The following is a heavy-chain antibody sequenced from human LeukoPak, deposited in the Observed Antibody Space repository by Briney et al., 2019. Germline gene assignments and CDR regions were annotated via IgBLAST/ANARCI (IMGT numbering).Heavy chain of an antibody. Sequence: ASVKVSCEASGYNFNSYGISWVRQAPGQGLEWMGWINTNSRNTNYAQKFQGRVTMTTDTSTSTAYMGLRSLRSDDTAVYYCARGVGIAAAGYFYYYMDVWGKGTTVTVSS. D-gene: IGHD6-13*01. CDR3: ARGVGIAAAGYFYYYMDV. V-gene: IGHV1-18*01. J-gene: IGHJ6*03. CDR1: GYNFNSYG. CDR2: INTNSRNT.